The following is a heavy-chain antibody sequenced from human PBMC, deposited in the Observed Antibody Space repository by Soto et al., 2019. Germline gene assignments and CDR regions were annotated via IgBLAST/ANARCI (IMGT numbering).Heavy chain of an antibody. CDR3: ARAGAALFWGSIGGFDL. CDR2: INHSGSV. Sequence: LSLTCAVNGGAFNGCYWTWIRQPPGKGLEWIGEINHSGSVDYNPYLNSRVTLSIDTSKKQISLTLTSVTAADTAVYYCARAGAALFWGSIGGFDLWGKGTLVTVSS. V-gene: IGHV4-34*01. J-gene: IGHJ4*02. CDR1: GGAFNGCY. D-gene: IGHD3-16*01.